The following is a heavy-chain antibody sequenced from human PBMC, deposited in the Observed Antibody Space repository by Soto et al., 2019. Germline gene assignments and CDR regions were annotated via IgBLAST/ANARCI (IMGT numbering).Heavy chain of an antibody. D-gene: IGHD2-2*01. J-gene: IGHJ6*02. V-gene: IGHV1-69*01. Sequence: QVQLVQSGAEVKKPGSSVKVSCKASGGTFSSYAISWVRQAPGQGLEWMGGSIPISGTANYAQKFQGRVTITADEAKSTAYMELSSLRSEDTAVDYCARSQGSSTSLEIYYYYYYGMDVWGQGTTVTVSS. CDR3: ARSQGSSTSLEIYYYYYYGMDV. CDR1: GGTFSSYA. CDR2: SIPISGTA.